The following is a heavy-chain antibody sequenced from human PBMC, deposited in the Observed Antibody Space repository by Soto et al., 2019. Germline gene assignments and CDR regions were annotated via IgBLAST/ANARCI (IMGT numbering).Heavy chain of an antibody. CDR3: ATALGEPYYYYGMDV. J-gene: IGHJ6*02. CDR1: GYALIDLS. Sequence: ASVKVSCKVSGYALIDLSIQWVRQAPGKGPEWMGGFDPEDGETIYAQKFQGRVTMTEDTSTDTAYMELSSLRSEDTAVYYCATALGEPYYYYGMDVWGQGTTVTVSS. V-gene: IGHV1-24*01. CDR2: FDPEDGET.